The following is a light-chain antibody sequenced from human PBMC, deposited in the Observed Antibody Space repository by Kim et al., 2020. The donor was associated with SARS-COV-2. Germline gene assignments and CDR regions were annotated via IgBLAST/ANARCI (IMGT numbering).Light chain of an antibody. J-gene: IGKJ2*01. Sequence: EIVLKQSPGTLSLSPGERATLSCRASQSVSSNYLAWYQQKPGQAPRLLIYGASSRATGIPDRFSGSGSGTDFTLTISRLEPEDFAVYYCQQYGSSTGYTFGQGTKLEI. CDR3: QQYGSSTGYT. CDR1: QSVSSNY. V-gene: IGKV3-20*01. CDR2: GAS.